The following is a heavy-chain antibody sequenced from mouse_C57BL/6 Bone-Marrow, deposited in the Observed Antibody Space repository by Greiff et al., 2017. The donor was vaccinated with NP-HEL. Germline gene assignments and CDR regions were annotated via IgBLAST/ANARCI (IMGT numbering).Heavy chain of an antibody. Sequence: EVMLVESEGGLVKPGGSLKLSCAASGFTFSDYGMHWVRQAPEKGLEWVAYISSGSSTIYYADTVKGRFTISRDNAKNTLFLQMTSLRSEDTAMYYCARPLLLRSFAYWGQGTLVTVSA. CDR1: GFTFSDYG. J-gene: IGHJ3*01. CDR3: ARPLLLRSFAY. V-gene: IGHV5-17*01. D-gene: IGHD1-1*01. CDR2: ISSGSSTI.